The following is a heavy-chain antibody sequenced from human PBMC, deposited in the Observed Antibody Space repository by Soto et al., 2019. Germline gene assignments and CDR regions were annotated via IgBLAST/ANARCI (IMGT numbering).Heavy chain of an antibody. Sequence: QVQLVESGGGVVQPGRALRLSCAASGFTFSSYGMHWVRQAPGKGLEWVGVIWYDGSSKYYADSVKGRFTISRDNSKNTVYLQMTSLRVDDTAVYYCTKGDTSDPFHVWGQGTLVTVSS. D-gene: IGHD2-2*01. J-gene: IGHJ4*02. V-gene: IGHV3-33*06. CDR2: IWYDGSSK. CDR3: TKGDTSDPFHV. CDR1: GFTFSSYG.